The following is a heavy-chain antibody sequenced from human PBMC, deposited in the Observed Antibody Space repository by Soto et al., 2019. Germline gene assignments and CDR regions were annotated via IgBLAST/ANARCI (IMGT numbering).Heavy chain of an antibody. D-gene: IGHD2-15*01. Sequence: SETLSLTCTVSGGSISSSSSYWGWIRQPPGKGLEWIGYTYYSGSTNYNPSLKSRVTISVDTSKNQFSLKLSSVTAADTAVYYCARRYGGTFDYWGQGTLVTVSS. CDR3: ARRYGGTFDY. CDR1: GGSISSSSSY. V-gene: IGHV4-61*05. CDR2: TYYSGST. J-gene: IGHJ4*02.